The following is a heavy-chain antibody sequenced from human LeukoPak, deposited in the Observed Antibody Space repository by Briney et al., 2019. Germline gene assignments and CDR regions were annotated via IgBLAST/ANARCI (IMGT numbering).Heavy chain of an antibody. Sequence: SETLSLTCTVSSGSISSYFWSWIRQPPGKGLEWIGYIYYSGSTNYNPSLKSRVTMSVDTSKNQFSLKLSSVTAADTAVYYCARAPYGSGFDYWGQGILVTVSS. D-gene: IGHD3-10*01. CDR1: SGSISSYF. CDR2: IYYSGST. V-gene: IGHV4-59*01. J-gene: IGHJ4*02. CDR3: ARAPYGSGFDY.